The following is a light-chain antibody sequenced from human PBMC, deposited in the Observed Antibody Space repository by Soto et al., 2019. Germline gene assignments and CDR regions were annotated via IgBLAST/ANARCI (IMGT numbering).Light chain of an antibody. CDR3: MQGTYWWT. J-gene: IGKJ1*01. Sequence: DVVMTPSPLSLSVTLGQPSSISCRSRQSLVYSDGNTYLNWFQQMPGQYPRRLLYHVSNRDSGVPDRFSGSGSGTDFKLKIIRVAAEDVVVYYCMQGTYWWTFGQAINVELK. CDR2: HVS. CDR1: QSLVYSDGNTY. V-gene: IGKV2-30*01.